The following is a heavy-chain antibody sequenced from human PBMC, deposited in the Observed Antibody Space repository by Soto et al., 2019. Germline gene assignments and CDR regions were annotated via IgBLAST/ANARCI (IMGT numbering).Heavy chain of an antibody. CDR2: IFYSGST. CDR1: GGSISGHY. J-gene: IGHJ4*02. D-gene: IGHD6-19*01. Sequence: TSETLSLTCSVSGGSISGHYWTWIRQSPGKGLEWIGYIFYSGSTNYNPSLKSRVTISVDTSKNQFSLKMSSVTAADTAVYYCARVGSSGWSPDYWGRGXLVTVYS. V-gene: IGHV4-59*11. CDR3: ARVGSSGWSPDY.